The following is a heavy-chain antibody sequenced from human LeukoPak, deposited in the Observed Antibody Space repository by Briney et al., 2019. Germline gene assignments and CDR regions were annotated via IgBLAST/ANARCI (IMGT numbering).Heavy chain of an antibody. CDR2: IGEDGSEK. D-gene: IGHD2-15*01. Sequence: GGSLRLSCAASGFTFSSYWMTWVRQAPGKGLEWVANIGEDGSEKYYVDSVKGRFTISRDNAKNSLYLQVNSLRAEDTAVYYCANSLVVVAALDYWGQGTLVTVSS. CDR1: GFTFSSYW. V-gene: IGHV3-7*01. J-gene: IGHJ4*02. CDR3: ANSLVVVAALDY.